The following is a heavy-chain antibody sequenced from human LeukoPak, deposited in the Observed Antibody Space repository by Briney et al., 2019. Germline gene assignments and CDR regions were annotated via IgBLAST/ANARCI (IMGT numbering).Heavy chain of an antibody. Sequence: SETLSLTCTVSSGFIINYYWSWIRQPPGKGLQWIGYVFYSGSTDYNPSLKSRVSISVDMSKNHFSLRLSSVTAADTAVYYCARDGPPSTYYDFWSGYYTGSWFDPWGQGTLVTVSS. CDR1: SGFIINYY. D-gene: IGHD3-3*01. J-gene: IGHJ5*02. CDR3: ARDGPPSTYYDFWSGYYTGSWFDP. V-gene: IGHV4-59*01. CDR2: VFYSGST.